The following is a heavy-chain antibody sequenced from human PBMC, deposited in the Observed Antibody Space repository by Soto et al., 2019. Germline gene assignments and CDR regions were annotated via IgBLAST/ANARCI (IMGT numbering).Heavy chain of an antibody. CDR3: ARGGVQVPAGMGDYFYGMDV. Sequence: QVQLVQSGAEVKKPGSSVKVSCKTSGGTFSSYGISWVRQAPGQGLEWMGGIIPLFGTANYAQKFQGRVTSTADKSTTTAYRELSSLKSEDTAVFYCARGGVQVPAGMGDYFYGMDVWGQGTAVTVSS. D-gene: IGHD2-2*01. J-gene: IGHJ6*02. V-gene: IGHV1-69*06. CDR1: GGTFSSYG. CDR2: IIPLFGTA.